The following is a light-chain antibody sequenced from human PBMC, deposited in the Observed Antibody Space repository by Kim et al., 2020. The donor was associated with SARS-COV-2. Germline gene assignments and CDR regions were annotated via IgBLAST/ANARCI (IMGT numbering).Light chain of an antibody. J-gene: IGKJ2*03. V-gene: IGKV1-39*01. CDR3: QQSDITPFS. Sequence: SGSVGDRVTITCRASQSINTYLNWFQQKPGKAPKLLIYAASSLESGVPSRFSGSGFGTDFTLTVSSLQCEDSATYYCQQSDITPFSFGQGTKLEI. CDR2: AAS. CDR1: QSINTY.